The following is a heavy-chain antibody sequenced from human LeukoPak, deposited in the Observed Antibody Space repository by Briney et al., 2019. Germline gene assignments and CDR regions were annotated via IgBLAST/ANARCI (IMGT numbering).Heavy chain of an antibody. D-gene: IGHD6-13*01. CDR1: GYTFTSYG. CDR3: ARDLVQQQLVLFLFDY. CDR2: INPNSGGT. Sequence: ASVKVSCKASGYTFTSYGISWVRQAPGQGLEWMGWINPNSGGTNYAQKFQGRVTMTRDTSISTAYMELSRLRSDDTAVYYCARDLVQQQLVLFLFDYWGQGTLVTVSS. V-gene: IGHV1-2*02. J-gene: IGHJ4*02.